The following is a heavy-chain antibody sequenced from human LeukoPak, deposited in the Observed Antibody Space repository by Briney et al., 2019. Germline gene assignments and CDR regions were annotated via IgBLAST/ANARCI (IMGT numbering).Heavy chain of an antibody. V-gene: IGHV4-59*01. D-gene: IGHD2-2*01. Sequence: SETLSLTCTVSGGSISSYYWSWIRHPPGKGMEWIGYIYYSGSTNYNPSLKSRVTISVDTSKNQFSLKLSSVTAADTAVYYCARVGGQYQLLDYWGQGTLVTVSS. CDR1: GGSISSYY. CDR3: ARVGGQYQLLDY. CDR2: IYYSGST. J-gene: IGHJ4*02.